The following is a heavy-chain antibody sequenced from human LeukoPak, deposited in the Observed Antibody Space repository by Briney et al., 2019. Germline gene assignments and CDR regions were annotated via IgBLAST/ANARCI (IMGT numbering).Heavy chain of an antibody. Sequence: GGSLRLSCAASGFTFSDYYMSWIRQAAGKGLEWVSYISSSGSTIYYADSVKGRFTISRDNAKNSLYLQMNSLRAEDTAVYYCASSYDYVWGSYRYTKFQDDYWGQGTLVTVSS. D-gene: IGHD3-16*02. CDR3: ASSYDYVWGSYRYTKFQDDY. V-gene: IGHV3-11*01. CDR2: ISSSGSTI. J-gene: IGHJ4*02. CDR1: GFTFSDYY.